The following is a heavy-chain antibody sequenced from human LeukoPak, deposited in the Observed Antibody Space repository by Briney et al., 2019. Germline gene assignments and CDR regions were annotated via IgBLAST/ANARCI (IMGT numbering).Heavy chain of an antibody. CDR3: VRASGSFDY. D-gene: IGHD3-10*01. CDR2: IWSDGSNK. V-gene: IGHV3-33*01. Sequence: GGSLRLSCAASGFPFSDYGIHWVRRAPGKGLAWVAVIWSDGSNKYYADSVKGRFTISGDNSKKTLYLQMNSLRVEDTAVYYCVRASGSFDYWGQGTLVTVSS. CDR1: GFPFSDYG. J-gene: IGHJ4*02.